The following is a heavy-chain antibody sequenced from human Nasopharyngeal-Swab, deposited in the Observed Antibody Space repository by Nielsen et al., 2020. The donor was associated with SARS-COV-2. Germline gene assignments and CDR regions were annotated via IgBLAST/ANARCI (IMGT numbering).Heavy chain of an antibody. CDR3: AKEGATGWFDP. CDR2: IYHRGTT. CDR1: GISITSQY. V-gene: IGHV4-59*11. J-gene: IGHJ5*02. Sequence: ETLSLTCTVSGISITSQYWSWIRQTPGKGLEWIGEIYHRGTTNYNPSLKSRVTISVDTSKNQFSLELRSVTAADTAVYYCAKEGATGWFDPWGQGTLVTVSS.